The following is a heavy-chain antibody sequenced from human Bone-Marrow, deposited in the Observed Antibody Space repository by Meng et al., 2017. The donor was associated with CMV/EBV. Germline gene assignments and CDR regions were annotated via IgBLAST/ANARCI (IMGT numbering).Heavy chain of an antibody. CDR2: IKSKTDGGTT. V-gene: IGHV3-15*01. CDR1: GFTFSNAW. CDR3: TTSRNYDFWRGSNWDNWFDP. D-gene: IGHD3-3*01. Sequence: GGSLRLSCAASGFTFSNAWMSWVRQAPGKGLEWVGRIKSKTDGGTTDYAAPVKGRFTISRDDSKNTLYLQMNSLKTEDTAVYYCTTSRNYDFWRGSNWDNWFDPWGQGTLVTVSS. J-gene: IGHJ5*02.